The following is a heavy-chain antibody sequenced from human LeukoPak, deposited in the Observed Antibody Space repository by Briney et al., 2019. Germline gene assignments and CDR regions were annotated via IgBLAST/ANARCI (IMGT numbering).Heavy chain of an antibody. J-gene: IGHJ4*02. CDR1: GFTFSDYC. CDR3: ARVIGCGQVAFDY. Sequence: GGSLRLSCAASGFTFSDYCMGWIRQAPGKGLEWASCIGSSGSKSYHADSVKGRFTISRDNAKNSLYLQLSSLTAEDTAVYYCARVIGCGQVAFDYWGQGTLVTVSS. D-gene: IGHD3-22*01. V-gene: IGHV3-11*04. CDR2: IGSSGSKS.